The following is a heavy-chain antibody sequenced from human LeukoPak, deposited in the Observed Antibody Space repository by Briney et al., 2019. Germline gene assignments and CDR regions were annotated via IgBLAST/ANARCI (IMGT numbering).Heavy chain of an antibody. CDR2: IYYSGST. V-gene: IGHV4-39*07. J-gene: IGHJ6*03. CDR1: GGSISSSSYY. D-gene: IGHD6-19*01. Sequence: PSETLSLTCTVSGGSISSSSYYWGWIRQPPGKGLEWIGSIYYSGSTYYNPSLKSRVTISVDTSKNRFSLKLSSVTAADTAVYYCARHSRQWGQYYYYYMDVWGKGTTVTISS. CDR3: ARHSRQWGQYYYYYMDV.